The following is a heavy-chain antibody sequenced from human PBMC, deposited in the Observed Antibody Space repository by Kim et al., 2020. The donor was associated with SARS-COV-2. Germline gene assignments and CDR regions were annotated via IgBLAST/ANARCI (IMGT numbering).Heavy chain of an antibody. J-gene: IGHJ5*02. V-gene: IGHV7-4-1*02. CDR3: ARDGRQQLVRRGWFDP. D-gene: IGHD6-13*01. CDR1: GYTFTSYA. CDR2: INTNTGNP. Sequence: ASVKVSCKASGYTFTSYAMNWVRQAPGQGLEWMGWINTNTGNPTYAQGFTGRFVFSLDTSVSTAYLQISSLKAEDTAVYYCARDGRQQLVRRGWFDPWGQGTLVTVSS.